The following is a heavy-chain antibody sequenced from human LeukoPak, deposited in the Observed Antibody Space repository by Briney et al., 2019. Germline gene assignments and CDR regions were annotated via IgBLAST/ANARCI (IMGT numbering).Heavy chain of an antibody. Sequence: NPGGSLRLSCAASGFTFSDYYMTWIRQAPGKGLEWVSYITSAGTIYYADSVKGRFTISRDNAKNSLYLQMNSLTAEDTAVYYCARDDYDFWSGYYTGNNYWGQGTLVTVSS. J-gene: IGHJ4*02. CDR2: ITSAGTI. D-gene: IGHD3-3*01. CDR1: GFTFSDYY. V-gene: IGHV3-11*04. CDR3: ARDDYDFWSGYYTGNNY.